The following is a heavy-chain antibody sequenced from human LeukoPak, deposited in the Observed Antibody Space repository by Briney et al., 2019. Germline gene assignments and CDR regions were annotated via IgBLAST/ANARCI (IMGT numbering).Heavy chain of an antibody. J-gene: IGHJ4*02. CDR2: INTDGSST. D-gene: IGHD4-23*01. V-gene: IGHV3-74*01. CDR3: ARASGGPKLYN. CDR1: GFTFSNSW. Sequence: GGSLRLSCAASGFTFSNSWMHWVRQAPGKGLVWVSRINTDGSSTTYADSVKGRFTISRDNAKNTLYLQMNSLRAEDTAVYYCARASGGPKLYNWGQGTLVTVSS.